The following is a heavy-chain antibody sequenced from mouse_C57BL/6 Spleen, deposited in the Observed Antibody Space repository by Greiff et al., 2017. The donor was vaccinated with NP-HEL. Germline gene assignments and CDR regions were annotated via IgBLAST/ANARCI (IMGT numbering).Heavy chain of an antibody. CDR1: GFSLTSYG. CDR2: IWSGGST. CDR3: AKRDSNSYYAMDY. V-gene: IGHV2-4*01. J-gene: IGHJ4*01. D-gene: IGHD2-5*01. Sequence: VQLVESGPGLVQPSQSLSITCTVSGFSLTSYGVHWVRQPPGKGLEWLGVIWSGGSTDYNAAFISRLSISKDNSKSQVFFKMNSLQADDTAIYYCAKRDSNSYYAMDYWGQGTSVTVSS.